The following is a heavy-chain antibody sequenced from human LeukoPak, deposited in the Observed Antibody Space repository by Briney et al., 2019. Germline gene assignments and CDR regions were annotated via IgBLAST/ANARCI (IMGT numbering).Heavy chain of an antibody. D-gene: IGHD3-22*01. CDR1: GFTFSSYA. Sequence: PGGSLRLSCAASGFTFSSYAMHWVRQAPGKGLEWVAVISYDGSNKYYADSVKGRFTISRDNSKNTLYLQMNSLRAEDTAVYYCARDGHHYDSSGYTDYWGQGTLVTVSS. CDR2: ISYDGSNK. V-gene: IGHV3-30-3*01. J-gene: IGHJ4*02. CDR3: ARDGHHYDSSGYTDY.